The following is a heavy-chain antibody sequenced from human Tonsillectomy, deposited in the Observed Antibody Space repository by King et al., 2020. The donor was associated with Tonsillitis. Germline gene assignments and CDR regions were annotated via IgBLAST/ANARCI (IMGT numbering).Heavy chain of an antibody. V-gene: IGHV3-30-3*01. CDR1: RFTFSNYA. CDR3: SRRRIITIISAAAFDI. Sequence: VQLVESGGGVVQPGRSLRLSCAASRFTFSNYAMNWVRQAPGKVLEWVAVISYDGSNKYYADSGKGRFTISRDNSKNTLYLQMNSLRADDTAVYYCSRRRIITIISAAAFDIWGQGTMVTVSS. D-gene: IGHD3-3*01. CDR2: ISYDGSNK. J-gene: IGHJ3*02.